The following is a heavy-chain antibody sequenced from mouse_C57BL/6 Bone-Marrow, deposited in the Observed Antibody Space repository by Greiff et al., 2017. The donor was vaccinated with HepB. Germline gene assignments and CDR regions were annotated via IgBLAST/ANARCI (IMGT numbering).Heavy chain of an antibody. D-gene: IGHD2-5*01. CDR1: GYTFTSYW. J-gene: IGHJ3*01. Sequence: QVQLQQPGAELVMPGASVKLSCKASGYTFTSYWMHWVKQRPGQGLEWIGEIDPSDSYTNYNQKFKGKSTLTVDKSSSTAYMQLSSLPSEDSAVYYCARSGYSNPSWFAYWGQGTLVTVSA. V-gene: IGHV1-69*01. CDR2: IDPSDSYT. CDR3: ARSGYSNPSWFAY.